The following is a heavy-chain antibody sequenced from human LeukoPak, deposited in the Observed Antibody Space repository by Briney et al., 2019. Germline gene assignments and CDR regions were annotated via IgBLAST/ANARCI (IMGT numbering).Heavy chain of an antibody. Sequence: PGASVKVSCKASGYTFTSYYMHWVRQAPGQGLEWMGIINPSGGSTSYAQKFQGRVTIITDESTSTAYMELSSLRSEDTAVYYCATDNRDSVSGTPFYHYYSMDVWGTGTTVTVSS. CDR1: GYTFTSYY. V-gene: IGHV1-46*01. J-gene: IGHJ6*03. D-gene: IGHD3-10*01. CDR2: INPSGGST. CDR3: ATDNRDSVSGTPFYHYYSMDV.